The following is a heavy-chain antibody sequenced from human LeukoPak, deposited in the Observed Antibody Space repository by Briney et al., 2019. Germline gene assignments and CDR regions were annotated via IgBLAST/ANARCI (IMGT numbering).Heavy chain of an antibody. CDR3: ARVPFFGSGGYGY. V-gene: IGHV3-21*01. Sequence: GGSLRLSCAASGFTFSSYSMNWVRQAPGKGLEWVSSISSSSSYIYYADSVKGRFTISRDNAKNSLYLQMNSLRAEDTAVYYCARVPFFGSGGYGYWGQGTLVTVSS. J-gene: IGHJ4*02. CDR1: GFTFSSYS. CDR2: ISSSSSYI. D-gene: IGHD2-15*01.